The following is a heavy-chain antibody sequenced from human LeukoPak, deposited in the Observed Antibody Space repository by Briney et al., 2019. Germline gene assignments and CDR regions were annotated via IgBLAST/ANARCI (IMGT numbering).Heavy chain of an antibody. D-gene: IGHD6-19*01. J-gene: IGHJ4*02. CDR3: ARRSSGWLLYYFDY. CDR1: GGSISSSSYY. Sequence: SETLSLTCTVSGGSISSSSYYWGWIRQPPGKGLEWIGSIYYSGSTYYNPSLKSRVTISADTSKNQFSLKLSSVTAADTAVYYCARRSSGWLLYYFDYWGQGTLDTVSS. V-gene: IGHV4-39*01. CDR2: IYYSGST.